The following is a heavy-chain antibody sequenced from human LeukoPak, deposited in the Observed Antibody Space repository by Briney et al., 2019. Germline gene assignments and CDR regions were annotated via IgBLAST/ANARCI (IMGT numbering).Heavy chain of an antibody. Sequence: SETLSLTCTVSGGSISSYYWSWIRQPPGKGLEWIGYIYYSGSTNYNPSLKSRVTISVDTSKNQFSLKLSSVTAADTAVYYCALRGSGSRPFDYWGQGNLVTVSS. D-gene: IGHD3-10*01. J-gene: IGHJ4*02. CDR2: IYYSGST. CDR3: ALRGSGSRPFDY. V-gene: IGHV4-59*01. CDR1: GGSISSYY.